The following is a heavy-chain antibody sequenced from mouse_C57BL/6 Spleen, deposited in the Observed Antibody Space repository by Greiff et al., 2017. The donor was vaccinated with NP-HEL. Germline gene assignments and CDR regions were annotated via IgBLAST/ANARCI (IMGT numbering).Heavy chain of an antibody. CDR3: ARDYYGSSSRDY. Sequence: VQLQQSGAELMKPGASVQLSCKATGYTFTGYWIEWVKQRPGHGLEWIGEILPGSGSTNYNEKFKGKATFTADTSSNTAYMQLSNLTTEDSAIYYWARDYYGSSSRDYWGQGTTLTVSS. D-gene: IGHD1-1*01. V-gene: IGHV1-9*01. J-gene: IGHJ2*01. CDR1: GYTFTGYW. CDR2: ILPGSGST.